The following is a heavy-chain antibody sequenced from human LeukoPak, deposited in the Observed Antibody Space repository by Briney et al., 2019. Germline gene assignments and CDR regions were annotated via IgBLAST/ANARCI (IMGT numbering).Heavy chain of an antibody. Sequence: GASVKVSCKASGYTFTGYYLHWVRQAPGQGLEWMGRINPNSGGANYAQKFQGRVTMTRDTSTSIAYMEGSRLRSDDTAVYFCARDAYSSTTFDYWGQGTLVTVSS. D-gene: IGHD6-13*01. CDR1: GYTFTGYY. CDR3: ARDAYSSTTFDY. V-gene: IGHV1-2*06. J-gene: IGHJ4*02. CDR2: INPNSGGA.